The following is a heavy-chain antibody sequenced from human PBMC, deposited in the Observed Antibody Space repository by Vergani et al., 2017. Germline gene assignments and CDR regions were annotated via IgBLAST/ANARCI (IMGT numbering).Heavy chain of an antibody. CDR3: ARARVLWVRLTINCFAP. D-gene: IGHD5-12*01. CDR1: GGSISSSGYH. Sequence: QVQLQESGPGLVKPSETLSLTCTVSGGSISSSGYHWGWIRQPPGKGLEWIGRIYNSGSTYYNPSVKSRFTISVDTSKNQLSLMLSSVTAADTAVYYCARARVLWVRLTINCFAPWGQGTLVTVSS. V-gene: IGHV4-39*07. J-gene: IGHJ5*02. CDR2: IYNSGST.